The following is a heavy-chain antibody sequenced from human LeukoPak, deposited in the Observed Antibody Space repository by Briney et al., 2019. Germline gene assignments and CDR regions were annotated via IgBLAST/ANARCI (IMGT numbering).Heavy chain of an antibody. V-gene: IGHV3-53*01. CDR1: GFTVSSNY. CDR3: ARSHSMARGVIDFYGLDV. D-gene: IGHD3-10*01. J-gene: IGHJ6*02. Sequence: PGGSLRLSCAASGFTVSSNYMSWVRQAPGKGLEWVSVIYSGGSTYYADSVKGRFTISRDNSKNTLYLRMNSLRAEDTAVYYCARSHSMARGVIDFYGLDVWGQGTTVTVSS. CDR2: IYSGGST.